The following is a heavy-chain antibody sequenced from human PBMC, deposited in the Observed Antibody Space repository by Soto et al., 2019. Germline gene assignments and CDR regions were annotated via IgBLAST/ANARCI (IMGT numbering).Heavy chain of an antibody. J-gene: IGHJ6*02. Sequence: GGSLRLSCAASGFTFSSDWMHWVRQAPGKGLVWVSRINSDGSSTSYADSVKGRFTISRDNAKNTLYLQMNSLRAEDTAVYYCARDDDFLRGYGYYGMYVWGQGTTVTVSS. CDR3: ARDDDFLRGYGYYGMYV. V-gene: IGHV3-74*01. CDR1: GFTFSSDW. CDR2: INSDGSST. D-gene: IGHD3-3*01.